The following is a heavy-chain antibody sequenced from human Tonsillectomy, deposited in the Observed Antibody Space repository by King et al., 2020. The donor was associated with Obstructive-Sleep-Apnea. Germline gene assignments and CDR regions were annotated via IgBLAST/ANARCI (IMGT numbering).Heavy chain of an antibody. Sequence: VQLQQWGAGLLKPSETLSLTCAVFGGPFSDYYWSWIRQPPGKGLEWIGEINHSGSTNYDPSLKSRGTISVDTSKNQVSLKLNSLTAADTAVYYCARGSGAAAVNWFDPWGQGTLVTVSS. J-gene: IGHJ5*02. V-gene: IGHV4-34*01. CDR3: ARGSGAAAVNWFDP. CDR1: GGPFSDYY. CDR2: INHSGST. D-gene: IGHD6-13*01.